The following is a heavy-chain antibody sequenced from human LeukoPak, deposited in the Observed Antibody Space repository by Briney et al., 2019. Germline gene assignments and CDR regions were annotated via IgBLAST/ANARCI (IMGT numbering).Heavy chain of an antibody. CDR2: IIPIFGTA. V-gene: IGHV1-69*05. CDR3: ATQLGITIFGVVTSIGDDAFDI. Sequence: SVKVSCKASGGTFSSYAISWVRQAPGQGLEWMERIIPIFGTANYAQKFQGRVTITTDESTSTAYMELSSLRSEDTAVYYCATQLGITIFGVVTSIGDDAFDIWGQGTMVTVSS. CDR1: GGTFSSYA. D-gene: IGHD3-3*01. J-gene: IGHJ3*02.